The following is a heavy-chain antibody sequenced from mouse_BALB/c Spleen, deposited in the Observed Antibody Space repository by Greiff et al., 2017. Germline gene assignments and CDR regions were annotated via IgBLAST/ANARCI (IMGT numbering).Heavy chain of an antibody. CDR2: ISSGGSYT. CDR1: GFTFSSYA. J-gene: IGHJ2*01. Sequence: EVMLVESGGGLVKPGGSLKLSCAASGFTFSSYAMSWVRQSPEKRLEWVAEISSGGSYTYYPDTVTGRFTISRDNAKNTLYLEMSSLRSEDTAMYYCARVPITTVVAPYFDYWGQGTTLTVSS. CDR3: ARVPITTVVAPYFDY. D-gene: IGHD1-1*01. V-gene: IGHV5-9-4*01.